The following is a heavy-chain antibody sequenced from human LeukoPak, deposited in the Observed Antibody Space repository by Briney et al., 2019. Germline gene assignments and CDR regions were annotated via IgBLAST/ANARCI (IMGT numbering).Heavy chain of an antibody. CDR2: ISGSGGST. Sequence: GGSLRLSCAASGFTFSGYAMSSVRQAPGKGLEWVSAISGSGGSTYYADSVKGRFTISRDNSKNTLYMQMNSLRAEDTAVYYCAKAGARSSSWQNFDYWGQGTLVTVSS. J-gene: IGHJ4*02. V-gene: IGHV3-23*01. CDR1: GFTFSGYA. CDR3: AKAGARSSSWQNFDY. D-gene: IGHD2-2*01.